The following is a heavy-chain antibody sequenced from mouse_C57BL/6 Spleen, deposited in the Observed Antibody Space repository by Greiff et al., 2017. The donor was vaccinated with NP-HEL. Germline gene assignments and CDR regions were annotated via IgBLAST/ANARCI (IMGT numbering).Heavy chain of an antibody. Sequence: EVQLQQSGPELVKPGASVKISCKASGYTFTDYYMNWVKQSHGKSLEWIGDINPNNGGTSYNQKFKGKATLTVDKSSSTAYMELRSLTSEDSAVYYCARTPLLYSYAMDYWGQGTSVTVSS. J-gene: IGHJ4*01. CDR2: INPNNGGT. CDR3: ARTPLLYSYAMDY. CDR1: GYTFTDYY. D-gene: IGHD2-10*01. V-gene: IGHV1-26*01.